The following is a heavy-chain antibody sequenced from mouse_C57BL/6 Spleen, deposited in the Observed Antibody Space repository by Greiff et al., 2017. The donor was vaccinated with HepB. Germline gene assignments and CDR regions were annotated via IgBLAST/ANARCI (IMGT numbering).Heavy chain of an antibody. J-gene: IGHJ1*03. CDR1: GYSITSDY. Sequence: EVKLMESGPGLAKPSQTLSLTCSVTGYSITSDYWNWIRKFPGNKLEYMGYISYSGSTYYNPSLKSRISITRDTSKNQYYLQLNSVTTEDTATYYCARKGAYYSPYWYFDVWGTGTTVTVSS. CDR3: ARKGAYYSPYWYFDV. D-gene: IGHD2-12*01. CDR2: ISYSGST. V-gene: IGHV3-8*01.